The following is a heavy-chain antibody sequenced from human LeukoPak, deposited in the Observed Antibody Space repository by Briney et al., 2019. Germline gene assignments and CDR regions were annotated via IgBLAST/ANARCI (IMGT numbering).Heavy chain of an antibody. V-gene: IGHV4-30-4*01. J-gene: IGHJ4*02. CDR3: ARDSPNPYYYGSGSC. CDR1: GGSISSGDYY. Sequence: PSQTLSLTCTVSGGSISSGDYYWSWIRQPPGKGLEWIGYIYYSGSTYYNPSLKSRVTISVDTSKNQFSLKLSSVTAADTAVYYCARDSPNPYYYGSGSCWGQGTLVTVSS. CDR2: IYYSGST. D-gene: IGHD3-10*01.